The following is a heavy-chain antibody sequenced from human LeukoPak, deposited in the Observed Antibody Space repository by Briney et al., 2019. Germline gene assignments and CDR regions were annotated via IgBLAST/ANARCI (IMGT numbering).Heavy chain of an antibody. V-gene: IGHV4-4*02. J-gene: IGHJ4*02. Sequence: PSETLSLTCAVSGGSISSSNWWSWVRQPPGKGLEWIGYIYYSGSTYYNSSLKSRVTISVDTSKNQFSLKLSSVTAADTAVYYCARVSTVVSRDYFDYWGQGTLVTVSS. CDR3: ARVSTVVSRDYFDY. CDR2: IYYSGST. CDR1: GGSISSSNW. D-gene: IGHD4-23*01.